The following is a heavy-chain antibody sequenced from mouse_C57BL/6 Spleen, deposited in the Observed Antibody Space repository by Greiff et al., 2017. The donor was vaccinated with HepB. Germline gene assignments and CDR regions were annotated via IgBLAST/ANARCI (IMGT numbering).Heavy chain of an antibody. Sequence: QVQLKQPGAELVMPGASVKLSCKASGYTFTSYWMHWVKQRPGQGLEWIGEIDPSDSYTNYNQKFKGKSTLTVDKSSSTAYMQLSSLTSEDSAVYYCARREYYSNYLFDYWGQGTTLTVSS. V-gene: IGHV1-69*01. CDR1: GYTFTSYW. D-gene: IGHD2-5*01. J-gene: IGHJ2*01. CDR2: IDPSDSYT. CDR3: ARREYYSNYLFDY.